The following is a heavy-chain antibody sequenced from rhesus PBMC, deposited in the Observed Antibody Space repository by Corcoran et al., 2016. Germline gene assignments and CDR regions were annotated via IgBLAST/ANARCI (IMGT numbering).Heavy chain of an antibody. CDR3: AREYCSGIYCRGDVFDL. D-gene: IGHD2-27*01. CDR2: IYGRRGST. V-gene: IGHV4-76*01. J-gene: IGHJ3*01. Sequence: QVQLQESGPGVVKPSETLSLTCAVSGGSISSGYDWSWIRQLPGKGLEWIGYIYGRRGSTNYNPSLKNRFTISKDASKNQFSRKLSSVTAADTAVYYCAREYCSGIYCRGDVFDLWGQGLRVTVSS. CDR1: GGSISSGYD.